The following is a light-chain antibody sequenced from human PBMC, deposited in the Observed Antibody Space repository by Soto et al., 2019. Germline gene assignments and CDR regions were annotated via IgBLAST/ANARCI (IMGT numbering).Light chain of an antibody. V-gene: IGKV3-15*01. J-gene: IGKJ5*01. Sequence: EIVMTQSPATLSVSPGERAPLSCRARQSIGNKLAWYQHQPGQAPRVLIYDTSTRAAGIPARFGGSGSETKFTLTIITLQSEDFALYYCQQYKSWRSITLGQGTRLEIK. CDR3: QQYKSWRSIT. CDR1: QSIGNK. CDR2: DTS.